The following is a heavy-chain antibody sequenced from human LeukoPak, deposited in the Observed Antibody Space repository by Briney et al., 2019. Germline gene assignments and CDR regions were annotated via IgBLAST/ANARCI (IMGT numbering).Heavy chain of an antibody. CDR3: AKAAIIRGVADGHYFDH. CDR1: GFSFNSYD. Sequence: GRSLRLSCAASGFSFNSYDMHWVRQAPGEGLEWLSVISYDDSNKEYADSVKGRFTISRDNSKNTLSLQMKSLRPEDTAVYYCAKAAIIRGVADGHYFDHWGQGALVTVSS. V-gene: IGHV3-30*18. D-gene: IGHD3-10*01. J-gene: IGHJ4*02. CDR2: ISYDDSNK.